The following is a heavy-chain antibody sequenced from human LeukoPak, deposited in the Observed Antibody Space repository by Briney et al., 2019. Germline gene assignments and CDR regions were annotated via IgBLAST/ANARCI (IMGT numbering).Heavy chain of an antibody. CDR3: ARRGEAMDPFDY. D-gene: IGHD5-18*01. CDR2: IYPGDSDT. Sequence: GASLKISFKASGYSFTSYWIGWVRQMPGKGLEWMGIIYPGDSDTRYSPSFQGQVTISADKSINTAYLQWSSLKASDTAIYYCARRGEAMDPFDYWGQGTLVTVSS. J-gene: IGHJ4*02. CDR1: GYSFTSYW. V-gene: IGHV5-51*01.